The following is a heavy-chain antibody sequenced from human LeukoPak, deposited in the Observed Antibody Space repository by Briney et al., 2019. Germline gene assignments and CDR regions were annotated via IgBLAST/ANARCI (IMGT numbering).Heavy chain of an antibody. Sequence: SETLSLTCAVYGGSFSGYYWNWIRQPPGKGLEWIGEINHSGRTNYNPSLKSRVTISVDTSKKQFSLKLSSVTAADTAVYYCATFDDYGDYIFQHWGQGTLVTVSS. D-gene: IGHD4-17*01. J-gene: IGHJ1*01. CDR3: ATFDDYGDYIFQH. V-gene: IGHV4-34*01. CDR1: GGSFSGYY. CDR2: INHSGRT.